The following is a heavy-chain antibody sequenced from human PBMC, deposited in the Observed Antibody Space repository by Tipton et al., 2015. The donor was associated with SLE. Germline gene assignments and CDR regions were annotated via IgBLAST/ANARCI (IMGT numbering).Heavy chain of an antibody. CDR3: ARERVTWRWELYYYYYYGMDV. D-gene: IGHD1-26*01. CDR1: GGSISSYY. J-gene: IGHJ6*02. Sequence: LRLSCTVSGGSISSYYWSWIRQPPGKGLEWIGYIYYSGSTNYNPSLKSRVTISVDTSKNQFSLKLSPVTAADTAVYYCARERVTWRWELYYYYYYGMDVWGQGTTVTVSS. CDR2: IYYSGST. V-gene: IGHV4-59*01.